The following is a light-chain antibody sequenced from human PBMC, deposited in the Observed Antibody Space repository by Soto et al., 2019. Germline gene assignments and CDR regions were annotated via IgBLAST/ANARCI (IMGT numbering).Light chain of an antibody. V-gene: IGLV1-40*01. Sequence: QSVLTQPPSVSGAPGQRVTISCTGSSSNIGAGYDVHWYQQLPGTVPKLLIYGNSNRPSGVPDRFSGSKSGTSASLAITGLQAEDEADYFCQSYDSGLSGYVVFGGGTKLTVL. CDR2: GNS. CDR1: SSNIGAGYD. J-gene: IGLJ2*01. CDR3: QSYDSGLSGYVV.